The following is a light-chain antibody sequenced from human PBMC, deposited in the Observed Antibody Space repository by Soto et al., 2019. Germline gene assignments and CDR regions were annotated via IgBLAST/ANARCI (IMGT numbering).Light chain of an antibody. V-gene: IGKV1-17*01. Sequence: DIQMTQSPSSLSASVGDRVTITCRASLRIRNDLGSYQHKPGKAPKRLIYAASSLQSGVPSRFSGSGSGTEFTLTISSLQPEDFATYFCLQHDSYPWTFGQGTKVEFK. J-gene: IGKJ1*01. CDR3: LQHDSYPWT. CDR2: AAS. CDR1: LRIRND.